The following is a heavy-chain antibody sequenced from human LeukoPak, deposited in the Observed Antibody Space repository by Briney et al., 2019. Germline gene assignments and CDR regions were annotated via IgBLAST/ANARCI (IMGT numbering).Heavy chain of an antibody. CDR3: ARVCSGGSCYPGRFDY. V-gene: IGHV1-18*01. CDR1: GYIFTSYG. D-gene: IGHD2-15*01. CDR2: ISAYNGNT. J-gene: IGHJ4*02. Sequence: ASVNVSCKASGYIFTSYGISWVRQAPGQGREWVGWISAYNGNTNHAQKLQGRVTMTTDTSTSTAYMELRSLRSDDTAVYYCARVCSGGSCYPGRFDYWGQGTLVTVSS.